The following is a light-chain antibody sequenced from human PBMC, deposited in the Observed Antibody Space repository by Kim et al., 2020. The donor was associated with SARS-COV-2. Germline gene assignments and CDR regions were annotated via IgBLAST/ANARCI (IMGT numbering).Light chain of an antibody. Sequence: SYELTQPLSVSVALGQTASITCGGNNFGSKNVHWYQQKPGQAPVLVIYRDSNRPSGIPERFSGSNSGNTATLTISRAQAGDEADYYCQVWDSSTAWVFGG. CDR2: RDS. CDR3: QVWDSSTAWV. CDR1: NFGSKN. J-gene: IGLJ3*02. V-gene: IGLV3-9*01.